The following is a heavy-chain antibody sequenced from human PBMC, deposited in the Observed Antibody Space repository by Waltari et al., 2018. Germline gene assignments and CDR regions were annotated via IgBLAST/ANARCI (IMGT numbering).Heavy chain of an antibody. CDR1: GGSFSGYY. V-gene: IGHV4-34*01. Sequence: QVQLQQWGAGLLKPSETLSLTCAVYGGSFSGYYWSWIRQPPGKGLEWIGEINHSGSTNYNPSLKSRVTISVDTSKNQFSLKLSSVPAADTAVYYCTRGLGGYYYYMDVWGKGTTVTVSS. CDR2: INHSGST. CDR3: TRGLGGYYYYMDV. J-gene: IGHJ6*03. D-gene: IGHD3-16*01.